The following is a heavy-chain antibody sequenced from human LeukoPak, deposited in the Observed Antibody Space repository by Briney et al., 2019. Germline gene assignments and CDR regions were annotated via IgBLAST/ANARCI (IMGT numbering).Heavy chain of an antibody. V-gene: IGHV3-21*01. CDR1: GFTFSSYS. D-gene: IGHD3-3*01. CDR2: ISSSSSYI. J-gene: IGHJ4*02. Sequence: GGSLRLSCAASGFTFSSYSMNWVRQAPGKGLEWVSSISSSSSYIYYADSVKGRFTISRDNAKNSLYLQMNSLRAEDTAVYYCARGSVGAYDFWSGYYDYWGRGTLATVSS. CDR3: ARGSVGAYDFWSGYYDY.